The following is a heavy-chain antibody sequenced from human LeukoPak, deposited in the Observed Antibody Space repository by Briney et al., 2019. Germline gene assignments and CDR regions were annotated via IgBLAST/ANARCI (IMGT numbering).Heavy chain of an antibody. V-gene: IGHV3-30*18. Sequence: GGSLRLSCAASGFTFSSYGMHWVRQAPGKGLEGVAVISYDGSNKYYADSVKGRFTISRDNSKNTLHLQMNSLRAEDTAVYYCAKDRSPSRTRAQYYFDYWGQGTLVTVSS. J-gene: IGHJ4*02. CDR2: ISYDGSNK. CDR3: AKDRSPSRTRAQYYFDY. CDR1: GFTFSSYG. D-gene: IGHD1-7*01.